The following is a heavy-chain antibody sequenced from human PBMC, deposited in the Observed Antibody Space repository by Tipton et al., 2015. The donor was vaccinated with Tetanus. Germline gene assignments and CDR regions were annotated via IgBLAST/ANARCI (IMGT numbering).Heavy chain of an antibody. CDR3: VGGRTLDY. D-gene: IGHD1-26*01. CDR2: ISSTSSYI. V-gene: IGHV3-21*06. J-gene: IGHJ4*02. CDR1: GFTFSNYR. Sequence: SLRLSCVVSGFTFSNYRMNWVRQAPGKGLQWVASISSTSSYIYYADSLKGRFTISRDNTKNSLHLQINSLRAEDAALYYCVGGRTLDYWGQGTLVTVSS.